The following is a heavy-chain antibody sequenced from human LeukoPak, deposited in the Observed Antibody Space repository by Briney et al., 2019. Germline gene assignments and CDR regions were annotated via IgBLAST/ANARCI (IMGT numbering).Heavy chain of an antibody. J-gene: IGHJ4*02. V-gene: IGHV4-30-4*01. D-gene: IGHD4/OR15-4a*01. CDR1: GCSISSGDYY. Sequence: PSETLSLTCTVSGCSISSGDYYWSWLRQPPGKGLEWIGYIYCSGSTYYNPSLKSRVTMSVDTSKNQFSLKLSSVTAADTAVYYCARELTYADYWGQGTLVTVSS. CDR3: ARELTYADY. CDR2: IYCSGST.